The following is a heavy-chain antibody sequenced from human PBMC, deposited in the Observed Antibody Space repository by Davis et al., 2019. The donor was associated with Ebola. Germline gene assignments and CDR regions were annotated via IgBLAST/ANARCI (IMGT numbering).Heavy chain of an antibody. Sequence: SVKVSCKASGYTFTSYYMHWVRQAPGQGLEWMGWVIPVFGTTNYAQKFQGRVTLTADESTSTAYMELTNLRSDDTAVYYCAREVGETKLDQWGQGTLVTVSS. D-gene: IGHD1-26*01. CDR3: AREVGETKLDQ. CDR1: GYTFTSYY. V-gene: IGHV1-69*13. CDR2: VIPVFGTT. J-gene: IGHJ4*02.